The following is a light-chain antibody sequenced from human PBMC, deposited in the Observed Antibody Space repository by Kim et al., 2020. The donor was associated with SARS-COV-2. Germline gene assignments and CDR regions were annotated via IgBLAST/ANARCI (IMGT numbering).Light chain of an antibody. CDR2: QDN. V-gene: IGLV3-1*01. CDR1: ELAVKY. CDR3: QAWDSSTAV. Sequence: YELTQPPSVSVSPGQTASITCSGDELAVKYACWYQQKPGQSPVLLIYQDNKRPSGIPERFSGSSSVNSATLTISKTQAMDEADYYCQAWDSSTAVFGGGTKLTVL. J-gene: IGLJ2*01.